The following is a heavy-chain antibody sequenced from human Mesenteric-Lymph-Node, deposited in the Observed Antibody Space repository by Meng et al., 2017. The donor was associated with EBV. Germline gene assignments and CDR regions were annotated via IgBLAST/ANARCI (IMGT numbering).Heavy chain of an antibody. J-gene: IGHJ4*02. Sequence: QGELPESAPGLVKPWGTLSLTCAVSGGSISTSNWWSWVRQPPGKGLEWIGEIYHSGSTNYNPSLKTRVTMSVDKSKNQFSLNLNSVTAADTAVYYCAKDWSVGAGSGSHYWGQGTLVTVSS. V-gene: IGHV4-4*02. CDR1: GGSISTSNW. D-gene: IGHD1-26*01. CDR3: AKDWSVGAGSGSHY. CDR2: IYHSGST.